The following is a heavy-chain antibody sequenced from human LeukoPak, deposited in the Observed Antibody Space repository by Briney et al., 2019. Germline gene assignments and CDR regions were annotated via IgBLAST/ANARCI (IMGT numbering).Heavy chain of an antibody. J-gene: IGHJ2*01. Sequence: GGSLRLSCAASGFTFSSYGMSWVRQAPGKGLEWVSAISGSGDCTYYADSVKGRFTISRDNSKNTLYLQMNSLRAEDMAVYYCATYYCDSSGYYPYWYFDLWGRGTLVTVSS. CDR2: ISGSGDCT. CDR1: GFTFSSYG. CDR3: ATYYCDSSGYYPYWYFDL. V-gene: IGHV3-23*01. D-gene: IGHD3-22*01.